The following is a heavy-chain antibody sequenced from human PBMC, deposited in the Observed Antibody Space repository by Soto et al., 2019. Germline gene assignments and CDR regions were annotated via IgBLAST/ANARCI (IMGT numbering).Heavy chain of an antibody. CDR2: INSDGSST. CDR3: ARAGEYCSGGSCYYYYYMDV. D-gene: IGHD2-15*01. V-gene: IGHV3-74*01. Sequence: GGSLRLSCAASGFTFSNYWMHWVRQAPGKGLVWVSRINSDGSSTSYADSVKGRFTISRDNAKNTLYLQMNSLRAEDTAVYYCARAGEYCSGGSCYYYYYMDVWGKGTTVTVSS. CDR1: GFTFSNYW. J-gene: IGHJ6*03.